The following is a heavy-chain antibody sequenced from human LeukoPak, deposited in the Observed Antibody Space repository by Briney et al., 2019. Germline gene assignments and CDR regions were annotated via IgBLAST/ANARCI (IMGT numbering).Heavy chain of an antibody. V-gene: IGHV4-61*01. CDR1: GGSVSSGSYY. Sequence: PSETLSLTCTVSGGSVSSGSYYWSWIRQPPGKGLEWIGYIYYSGSTNYNPSLKSRGTISVDTSKNQFSLKLSSVTAADTAVYYCTRGLVLGYWGQGTLVTVSS. CDR3: TRGLVLGY. CDR2: IYYSGST. J-gene: IGHJ4*02.